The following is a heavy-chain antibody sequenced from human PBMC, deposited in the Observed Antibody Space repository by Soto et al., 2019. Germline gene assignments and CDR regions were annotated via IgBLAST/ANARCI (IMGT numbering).Heavy chain of an antibody. CDR3: ARSQTTVTSYDY. Sequence: SETLPLPRTVSGGSISSSSYYWGCKRQPPGKGLEWIASFFIGGNTYYNPSLKSRVTMTSDTSTSTVHMELGSLTSEDTAVYYCARSQTTVTSYDYWGQGTLVTVSS. J-gene: IGHJ4*02. V-gene: IGHV4-39*01. D-gene: IGHD4-17*01. CDR2: FFIGGNT. CDR1: GGSISSSSYY.